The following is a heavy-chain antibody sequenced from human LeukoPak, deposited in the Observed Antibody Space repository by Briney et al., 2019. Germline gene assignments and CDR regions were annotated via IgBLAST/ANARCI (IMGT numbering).Heavy chain of an antibody. CDR2: ISGSGGST. CDR1: GFTFSSYA. V-gene: IGHV3-23*01. D-gene: IGHD2-8*01. CDR3: TTDRMIYATNWAVSWFDP. Sequence: GGSLRLSCAASGFTFSSYAMSWVRQAPGKGLEWVSAISGSGGSTYYADSVKGRFTISRDNSKNTLYLQMNSLRAEDTAVHYCTTDRMIYATNWAVSWFDPWGQGTLVTVSS. J-gene: IGHJ5*02.